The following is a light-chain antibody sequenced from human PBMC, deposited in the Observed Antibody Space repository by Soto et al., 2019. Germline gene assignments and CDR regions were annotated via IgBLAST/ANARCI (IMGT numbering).Light chain of an antibody. CDR1: QSVSSY. CDR2: DAS. J-gene: IGKJ4*01. V-gene: IGKV3-11*01. CDR3: QQRSNWPLT. Sequence: KSPATLYLSPGKKATPPAGPSQSVSSYLAWYQQKPGQAPRLLIYDASNRATGIPARFSGSGSGTDFTLTISSLEPEDFAVYYCQQRSNWPLTFGGGTKVDIK.